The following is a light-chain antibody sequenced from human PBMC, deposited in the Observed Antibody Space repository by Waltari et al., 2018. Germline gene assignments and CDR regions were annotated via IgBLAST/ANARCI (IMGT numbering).Light chain of an antibody. CDR2: SDS. J-gene: IGLJ2*01. Sequence: SYVVTQSPSVPVAPGQTARLTCGGDNIGRNRVHWYQPWPGQAPVLVISSDSDRPSGIPERFSGSNSGNTATLTISWVEADDEADYYCLVWHSTTDHHGVFGGGTKLTVL. CDR3: LVWHSTTDHHGV. V-gene: IGLV3-21*04. CDR1: NIGRNR.